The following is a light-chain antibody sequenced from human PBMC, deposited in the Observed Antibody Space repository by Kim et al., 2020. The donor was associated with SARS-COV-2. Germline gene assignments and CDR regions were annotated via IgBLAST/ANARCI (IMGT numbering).Light chain of an antibody. CDR3: QQTYISPFT. CDR2: AAS. CDR1: QNINSH. J-gene: IGKJ3*01. V-gene: IGKV1-39*01. Sequence: DIQMTQSPSSLSASVGDRVTITCRTSQNINSHLNWYHQKPGRAPKLLIYAASTLQGGVPSRFSGSGSETDFTLTISSLQPEDFATHFCQQTYISPFTFGPGTKVDIK.